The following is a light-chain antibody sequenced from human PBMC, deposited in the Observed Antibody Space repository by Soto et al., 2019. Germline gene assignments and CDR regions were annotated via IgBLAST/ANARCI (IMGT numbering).Light chain of an antibody. V-gene: IGKV3-20*01. CDR3: QQYDSSPT. Sequence: EIVLTQSPGTLSLSPGERATLSCRATQSVSSSYLAWYQQKPGQAPRLLIYGASSRATGIPDRFSGGGSGTDFTLTISRLEREDFAVYYCQQYDSSPTFGQGTKLEIK. CDR1: QSVSSSY. CDR2: GAS. J-gene: IGKJ2*01.